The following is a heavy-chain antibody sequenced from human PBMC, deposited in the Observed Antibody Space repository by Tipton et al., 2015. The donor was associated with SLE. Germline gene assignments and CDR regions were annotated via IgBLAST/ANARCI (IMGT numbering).Heavy chain of an antibody. CDR2: VYYSGST. CDR1: GASIRSYC. CDR3: ARDGGHTYLLGSFDY. D-gene: IGHD3-16*01. V-gene: IGHV4-59*12. Sequence: TLSLTCTVSGASIRSYCWSWIRQTPGKGLEWIGYVYYSGSTNYKPSLKSRVTISDDTSKNQFSLRLTSVTAADTAMYYCARDGGHTYLLGSFDYWGQGTPVNVS. J-gene: IGHJ4*02.